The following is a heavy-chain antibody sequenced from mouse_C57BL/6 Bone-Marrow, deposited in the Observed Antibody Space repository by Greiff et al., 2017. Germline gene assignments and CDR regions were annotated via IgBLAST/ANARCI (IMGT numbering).Heavy chain of an antibody. CDR2: IYPRSGNT. CDR1: GYTFTSYG. J-gene: IGHJ3*01. CDR3: ARFRSSWFAY. D-gene: IGHD3-2*02. Sequence: VQLQESGAELARPGASVKLSCKASGYTFTSYGISWVKQRTGQGLEWIGEIYPRSGNTYYNEKFKGKATLTADKSSSTADMELRSLTSEDSAVYFCARFRSSWFAYWGQGTLVTVSA. V-gene: IGHV1-81*01.